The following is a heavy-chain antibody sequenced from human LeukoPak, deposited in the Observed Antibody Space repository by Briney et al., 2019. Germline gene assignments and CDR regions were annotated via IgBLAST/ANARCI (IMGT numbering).Heavy chain of an antibody. CDR2: ISSSGSTI. V-gene: IGHV3-48*03. J-gene: IGHJ4*02. Sequence: GGSLRLSCAASGFTFSSYEMNWVRQAPGKGLEWVSYISSSGSTIYYADSVKGGFTISRDNAKNSLYLQMNSLRAEDTAVYYCAREDIVATIDCFDYWGQGTLVTVSS. CDR1: GFTFSSYE. CDR3: AREDIVATIDCFDY. D-gene: IGHD5-12*01.